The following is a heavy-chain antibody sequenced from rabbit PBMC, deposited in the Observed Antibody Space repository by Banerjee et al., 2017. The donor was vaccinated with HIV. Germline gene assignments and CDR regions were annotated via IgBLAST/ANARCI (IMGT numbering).Heavy chain of an antibody. D-gene: IGHD4-1*01. Sequence: EQLVESGGGLVKPEGSLTLTCKASGIDFSSNYYMCWVRQAPGKGLEWIACVDAGSSGTTYYASWAKGRFTISKTSSTTVTLQMTSLTAADTATYFCARDLAGVIGWNFNLWGPGTLVTVS. CDR3: ARDLAGVIGWNFNL. V-gene: IGHV1S45*01. J-gene: IGHJ4*01. CDR2: VDAGSSGTT. CDR1: GIDFSSNYY.